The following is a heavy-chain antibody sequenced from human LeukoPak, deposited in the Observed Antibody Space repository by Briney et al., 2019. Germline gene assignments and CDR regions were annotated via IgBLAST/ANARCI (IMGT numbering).Heavy chain of an antibody. D-gene: IGHD3-3*01. Sequence: SETLSLTCTVAGGSISSYYWSWIRQPPGKGLEWIGYIYYSGSTNYNPSLKSRVTISVDTSKNQFSLKLSSVTAADTAVYYCARFGGSGYYDYWGQGTLVTVSS. V-gene: IGHV4-59*01. CDR1: GGSISSYY. J-gene: IGHJ4*02. CDR2: IYYSGST. CDR3: ARFGGSGYYDY.